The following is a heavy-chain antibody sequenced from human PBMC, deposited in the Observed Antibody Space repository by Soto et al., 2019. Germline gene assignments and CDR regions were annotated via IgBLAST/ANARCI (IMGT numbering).Heavy chain of an antibody. V-gene: IGHV2-5*02. D-gene: IGHD7-27*01. CDR1: GFSLSTSGVG. CDR2: IYWDDDK. J-gene: IGHJ4*02. Sequence: QITLKESGPTLVKPTQTLTLTCTFSGFSLSTSGVGVGWIRQPPGKALEWLALIYWDDDKRYSPSLKSRLTXXQATSKNQVVLTMTNMDPVDTATYYCARSTGAADYWGQGTLVTVSS. CDR3: ARSTGAADY.